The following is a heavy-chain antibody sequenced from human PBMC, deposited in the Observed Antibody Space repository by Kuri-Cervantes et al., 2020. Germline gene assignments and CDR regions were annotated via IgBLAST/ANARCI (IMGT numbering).Heavy chain of an antibody. CDR3: ARAGGYGYGYLPYYGMDV. V-gene: IGHV4-61*02. Sequence: SETLSLTCTVSGGSISSGSYYWSWIRQPAGKGLEWIGRIYTSGSTNYNPSLKSRVTISVDTSKNQFSLKLSSVTAADTAVYYCARAGGYGYGYLPYYGMDVWGQGTTVTVSS. D-gene: IGHD5-18*01. J-gene: IGHJ6*02. CDR1: GGSISSGSYY. CDR2: IYTSGST.